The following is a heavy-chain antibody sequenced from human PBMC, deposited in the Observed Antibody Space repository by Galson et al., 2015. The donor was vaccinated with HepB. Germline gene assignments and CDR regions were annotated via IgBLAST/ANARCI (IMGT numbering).Heavy chain of an antibody. CDR2: VSTYNGDT. V-gene: IGHV1-18*01. J-gene: IGHJ4*02. CDR3: ARGEMATIGGPTFDS. Sequence: SVKVSCKASDYTFTKYTINWVRQAPGQGLEWMGRVSTYNGDTIYAQKFQDRVTMTADTSTSTAYMELGSLEYDDTAIYYCARGEMATIGGPTFDSWGQGTLVTVSS. CDR1: DYTFTKYT. D-gene: IGHD5-24*01.